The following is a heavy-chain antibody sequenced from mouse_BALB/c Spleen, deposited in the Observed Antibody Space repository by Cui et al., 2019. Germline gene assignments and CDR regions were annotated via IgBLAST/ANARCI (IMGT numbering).Heavy chain of an antibody. CDR3: ARYDYYGSSYFDY. D-gene: IGHD1-1*01. CDR1: GYTFTSYW. CDR2: IDPNSGGT. J-gene: IGHJ2*01. Sequence: QVQLKQPAAELVKPGASFQPSCKASGYTFTSYWMHWVKQRPGRGLEWVGRIDPNSGGTKYNEKFKSKATLTVDKPSSTAYMQLSSLTSEDSAVYYCARYDYYGSSYFDYWGQGTTLTVSS. V-gene: IGHV1-72*01.